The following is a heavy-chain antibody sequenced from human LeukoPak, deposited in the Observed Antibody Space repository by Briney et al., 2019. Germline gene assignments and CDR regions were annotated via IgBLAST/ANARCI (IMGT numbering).Heavy chain of an antibody. CDR1: GGSFSGYY. J-gene: IGHJ5*02. V-gene: IGHV4-34*01. Sequence: SETLPLTCAVYGGSFSGYYWSWIRQPPGKGLEWIGEINHSGSTNYNPSLKSRVTISVDTSKNQFSLKLSSVTAADTAVYYCARGMATVVKGNWFDPWGQGTLVTVSS. D-gene: IGHD4-23*01. CDR2: INHSGST. CDR3: ARGMATVVKGNWFDP.